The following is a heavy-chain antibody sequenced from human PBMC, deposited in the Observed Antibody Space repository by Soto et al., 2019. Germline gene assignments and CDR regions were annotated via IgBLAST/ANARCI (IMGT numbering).Heavy chain of an antibody. CDR2: IRDGGEST. V-gene: IGHV3-23*01. CDR1: GFIFGNYM. CDR3: ALHVHCSGGSGLYAAFDI. D-gene: IGHD2-15*01. Sequence: EVQLLESGGGLVQPGESLRLSCAFSGFIFGNYMMTWVRQAPGKGLEWVSTIRDGGESTYYADSVKGRLTISRDNSKKTLYLQMDSLGVEDTAVYYCALHVHCSGGSGLYAAFDIRGQGTMVTVSS. J-gene: IGHJ3*02.